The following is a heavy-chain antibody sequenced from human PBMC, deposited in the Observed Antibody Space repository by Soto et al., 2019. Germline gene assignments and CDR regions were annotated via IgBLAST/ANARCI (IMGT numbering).Heavy chain of an antibody. D-gene: IGHD3-10*01. V-gene: IGHV4-31*03. CDR3: ARARPGSYFEFAY. Sequence: QVQLQESGPGLVKPSQTLSLTCTVSGCSINSGLYYWTWIRQHPGKGLEWIGYIYSRVNTFYTPSLKRRVDIAVDASKNQFSLRVNSVTAADTAVYYCARARPGSYFEFAYWGQGTLVTVSS. CDR2: IYSRVNT. J-gene: IGHJ4*02. CDR1: GCSINSGLYY.